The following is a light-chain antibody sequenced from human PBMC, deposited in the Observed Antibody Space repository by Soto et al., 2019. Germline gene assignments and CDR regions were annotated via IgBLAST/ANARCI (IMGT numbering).Light chain of an antibody. J-gene: IGKJ5*01. V-gene: IGKV3-15*01. CDR3: QQYNQLPIT. CDR2: GAS. CDR1: QIVGDN. Sequence: EIMLSNSPGTLSLSPGEIATLCCRASQIVGDNYLAWYQQKPGQAPRVLIYGASTRPTGIPARFTGIGSGTEFTLTISSLQSEDSAVYYCQQYNQLPITFAQGRRLEI.